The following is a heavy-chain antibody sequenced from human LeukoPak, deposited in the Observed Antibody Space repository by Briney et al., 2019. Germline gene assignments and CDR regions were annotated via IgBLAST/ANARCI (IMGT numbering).Heavy chain of an antibody. D-gene: IGHD1-26*01. J-gene: IGHJ4*02. Sequence: ASVKVCCKASGYTFTIYDINWVRQATGQWHEWMGWMNPNSGNTGNAQKVQVRVSITRTTAISTAYMDLSMHSSKDKAVYYYSRGGPVGRFEYWGQRTLVTVSS. CDR1: GYTFTIYD. CDR2: MNPNSGNT. CDR3: SRGGPVGRFEY. V-gene: IGHV1-8*03.